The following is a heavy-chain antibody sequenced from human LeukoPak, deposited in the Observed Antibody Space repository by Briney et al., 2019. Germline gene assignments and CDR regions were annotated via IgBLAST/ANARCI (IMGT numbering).Heavy chain of an antibody. D-gene: IGHD1-26*01. CDR3: AFSHARYSGSYYPLDY. CDR1: GGSISSYY. V-gene: IGHV4-59*08. Sequence: SETLSLTCTVSGGSISSYYWSWIRQPPGKGLEWIGYICYSGSTNYNPSLKSRVTISVDTSKNQFSLKLSSVTAADTAVYYCAFSHARYSGSYYPLDYWGQGTLVTVSS. J-gene: IGHJ4*02. CDR2: ICYSGST.